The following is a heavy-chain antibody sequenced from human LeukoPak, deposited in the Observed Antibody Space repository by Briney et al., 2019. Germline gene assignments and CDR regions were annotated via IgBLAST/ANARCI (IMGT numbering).Heavy chain of an antibody. CDR1: GGTFSSYA. Sequence: SVKVSCKASGGTFSSYAISWVRQAPGQGLEWMGGIIPIFGTANYAQKFQGRVTITTDESTSTAYMELSSLRSEDTPVYYCARERDSSPYFDYWGPGTLVTVSS. D-gene: IGHD6-6*01. V-gene: IGHV1-69*05. J-gene: IGHJ4*02. CDR2: IIPIFGTA. CDR3: ARERDSSPYFDY.